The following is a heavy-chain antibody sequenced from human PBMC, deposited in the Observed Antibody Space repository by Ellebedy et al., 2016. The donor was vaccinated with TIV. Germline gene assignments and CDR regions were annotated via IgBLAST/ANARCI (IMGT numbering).Heavy chain of an antibody. CDR1: GFTFDDYA. Sequence: SLKISXAASGFTFDDYAMHWVRQAPGKGLEWVSGISWNSGSIGYADSVKGRFTISRDNAKNSLYLQMNSLRAEDTALYYCAKDMRDHLQGDAFDSWGQGTMVTVSS. D-gene: IGHD4-11*01. V-gene: IGHV3-9*01. CDR3: AKDMRDHLQGDAFDS. CDR2: ISWNSGSI. J-gene: IGHJ3*02.